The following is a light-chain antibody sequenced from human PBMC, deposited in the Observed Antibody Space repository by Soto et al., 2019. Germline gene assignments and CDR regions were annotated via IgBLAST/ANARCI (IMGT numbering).Light chain of an antibody. CDR2: EVN. Sequence: QSALTQPASVSGSPGQSITISCTGTNSDVGVYNSVSWYQQHPGKAPKLIIYEVNYRPSGVSNRFSGSKSGNTASLTISGLQAEDESDYYCSSYTSSSTYVFGTGTKLTVL. CDR1: NSDVGVYNS. CDR3: SSYTSSSTYV. V-gene: IGLV2-14*01. J-gene: IGLJ1*01.